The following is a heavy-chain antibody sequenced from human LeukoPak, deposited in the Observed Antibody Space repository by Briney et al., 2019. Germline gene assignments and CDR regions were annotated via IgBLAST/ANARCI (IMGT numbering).Heavy chain of an antibody. D-gene: IGHD2-2*01. Sequence: PSETLSLTCTVSGGSISSSSYYWGWIRQPPGKGLEWIGSIYYSGSTYYNPSLKSRVTISVDTSKNQFSLKLGSVTAADTAVYYCAREDPGCSSTSCSDGGNFDYYYYYGMDVWGQGTTVTVSS. CDR3: AREDPGCSSTSCSDGGNFDYYYYYGMDV. CDR1: GGSISSSSYY. J-gene: IGHJ6*02. CDR2: IYYSGST. V-gene: IGHV4-39*07.